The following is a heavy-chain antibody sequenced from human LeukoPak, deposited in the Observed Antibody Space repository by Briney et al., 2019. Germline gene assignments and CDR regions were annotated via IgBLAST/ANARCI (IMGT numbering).Heavy chain of an antibody. D-gene: IGHD7-27*01. CDR1: GYTFIDYF. J-gene: IGHJ4*02. CDR2: INPNTGGT. Sequence: EASVKVPCKTSGYTFIDYFIHWVRQTPGQGLEWMGRINPNTGGTDDAQNFQDRVTMTRDTSINAVYMELNRLTSDDTAVYYCARDLPSTSNWELDYWGQGTLVTVSS. CDR3: ARDLPSTSNWELDY. V-gene: IGHV1-2*06.